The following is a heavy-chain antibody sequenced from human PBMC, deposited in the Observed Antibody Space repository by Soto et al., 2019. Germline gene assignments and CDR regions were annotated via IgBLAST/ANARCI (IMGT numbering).Heavy chain of an antibody. D-gene: IGHD3-22*01. V-gene: IGHV1-18*01. J-gene: IGHJ4*02. Sequence: ASVKVSCKASGYTFNSYGISWVRQAPGQGLEWMGWISAYNGNTNYAQKLQGRVTMTTDTSTSTAYMELRSLRSDDTAVYYCASQPKKYYYDSSGYTPLEFWRQGTLVTVSS. CDR2: ISAYNGNT. CDR1: GYTFNSYG. CDR3: ASQPKKYYYDSSGYTPLEF.